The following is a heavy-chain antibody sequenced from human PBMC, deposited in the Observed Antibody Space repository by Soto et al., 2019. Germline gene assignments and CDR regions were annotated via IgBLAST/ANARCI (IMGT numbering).Heavy chain of an antibody. CDR1: GFNFSNAW. CDR3: TTGSSPGTFDI. CDR2: IKSKTDGGTT. V-gene: IGHV3-15*01. D-gene: IGHD6-13*01. J-gene: IGHJ3*02. Sequence: PGGSMILSCAASGFNFSNAWRSWVSQAPGKGLEWVGRIKSKTDGGTTDYAAPVKGRFTISRDDSKNTLYLQMNSLKTEDTAVYYCTTGSSPGTFDIWGQGTMVTVSS.